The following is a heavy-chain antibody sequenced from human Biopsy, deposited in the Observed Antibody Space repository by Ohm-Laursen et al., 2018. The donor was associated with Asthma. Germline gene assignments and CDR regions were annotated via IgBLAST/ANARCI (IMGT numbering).Heavy chain of an antibody. CDR2: HDHEEGGT. CDR1: GYSLTDLS. J-gene: IGHJ4*02. V-gene: IGHV1-24*01. Sequence: SVTVSCQLSGYSLTDLSMHWVRQAPGQGLEWMGGHDHEEGGTVNARRFQGRVTMTEDTSTDTAYMELSSLSSDDTAVYYCASDFPKDYVRYNFQFWGQGTLATVSS. D-gene: IGHD4-17*01. CDR3: ASDFPKDYVRYNFQF.